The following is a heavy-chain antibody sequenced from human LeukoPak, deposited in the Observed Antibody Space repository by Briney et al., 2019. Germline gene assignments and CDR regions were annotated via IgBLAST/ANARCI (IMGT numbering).Heavy chain of an antibody. J-gene: IGHJ3*02. V-gene: IGHV3-23*01. CDR1: GFTFRNCA. D-gene: IGHD6-13*01. CDR2: ISGSGGST. Sequence: PGGSLRLSCAASGFTFRNCAMSWVRQAPAKGLEWVSTISGSGGSTYYADSVKGRFTISRDNSKNTVYLQMNSLRAEDTAVYYCAKVRLAAAGTRASDALDIWGQGTMVTVSS. CDR3: AKVRLAAAGTRASDALDI.